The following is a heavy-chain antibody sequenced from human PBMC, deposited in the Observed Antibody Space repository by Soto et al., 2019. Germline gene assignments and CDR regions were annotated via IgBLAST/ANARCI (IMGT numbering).Heavy chain of an antibody. CDR2: IYHSGTS. CDR1: GNSISTTNW. J-gene: IGHJ4*02. V-gene: IGHV4-4*02. Sequence: QVELQESGPGLVKPSGTLSLTCAVFGNSISTTNWWSWVRQSPGKGLEWIGEIYHSGTSNYNPSLKSRVTISLDKSTNQFSLKLSSVTAADTAVYDCARDVGYHYDGSPSGQFDFWGQGTLVIVSS. CDR3: ARDVGYHYDGSPSGQFDF. D-gene: IGHD3-22*01.